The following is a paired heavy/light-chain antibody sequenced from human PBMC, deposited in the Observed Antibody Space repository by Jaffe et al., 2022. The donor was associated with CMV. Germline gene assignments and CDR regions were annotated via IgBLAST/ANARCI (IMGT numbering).Light chain of an antibody. Sequence: DIQMTQSPSTLSASVGDRVTITCRASQSISSWLAWYQQKPGKAPKLLIYKASSLESGVPSRFSGSGSGTEFTLTISSLQPDDFATYYCQQYNSPWTFGQGTKVEIK. CDR2: KAS. V-gene: IGKV1-5*03. J-gene: IGKJ1*01. CDR3: QQYNSPWT. CDR1: QSISSW.
Heavy chain of an antibody. D-gene: IGHD3-10*01. V-gene: IGHV3-33*08. CDR3: ARAYYYGSEHSIYYYYYYMDV. Sequence: QVQLVESGGGVVQPGRSLRLSCAASGFTFSSYGMHWVRQAPGKGLEWVAVIWYDGSNKYYADSVKGRFTISRDNSKNTLYLQMNSLRAEDTAVYYCARAYYYGSEHSIYYYYYYMDVWGKGTTVTVSS. CDR1: GFTFSSYG. J-gene: IGHJ6*03. CDR2: IWYDGSNK.